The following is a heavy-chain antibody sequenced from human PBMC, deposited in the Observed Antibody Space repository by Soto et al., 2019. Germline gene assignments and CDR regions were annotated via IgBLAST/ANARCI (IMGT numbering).Heavy chain of an antibody. CDR1: GGSFSCYY. J-gene: IGHJ6*02. V-gene: IGHV4-34*01. CDR3: AXSGPAVLNGFYYPDMDV. CDR2: INHSGNT. D-gene: IGHD2-2*01. Sequence: PSETLSLTCSIYGGSFSCYYWSWIRQPPGKGLEWTGEINHSGNTNYNPSLKSRVTISVDTSNNQFSLKLNSVTAADTAVYYCAXSGPAVLNGFYYPDMDVWGPGTTVTVSS.